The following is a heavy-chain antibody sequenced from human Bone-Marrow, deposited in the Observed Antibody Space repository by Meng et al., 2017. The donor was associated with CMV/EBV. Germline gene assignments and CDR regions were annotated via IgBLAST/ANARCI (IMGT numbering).Heavy chain of an antibody. CDR2: IIPIFGTA. D-gene: IGHD6-19*01. J-gene: IGHJ6*02. V-gene: IGHV1-69*05. CDR1: GGTFSSYA. Sequence: SVKVSCKASGGTFSSYAISWVRQAPGQGLEWMGGIIPIFGTANYAQKFQGRVTITTDESTSTAYMELSSLRSEDTAVYYCARDLAVAGRGAYYPPGDLYYYYGMDVGGQGTTVTFSS. CDR3: ARDLAVAGRGAYYPPGDLYYYYGMDV.